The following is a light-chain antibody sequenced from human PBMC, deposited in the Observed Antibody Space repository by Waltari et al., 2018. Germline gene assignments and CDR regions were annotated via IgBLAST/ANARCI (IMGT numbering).Light chain of an antibody. J-gene: IGLJ2*01. CDR3: AAWDDSLNGLV. V-gene: IGLV1-36*01. Sequence: QSVLTQPPSVSEAPRQRVTIPCSGSSSNIGNNAVNWYQQPPGKAPKLLIYYDDLLPSGVSDRFSGSKSGTSASLAISGLQSEDEADYYCAAWDDSLNGLVFGGGTKLTVL. CDR2: YDD. CDR1: SSNIGNNA.